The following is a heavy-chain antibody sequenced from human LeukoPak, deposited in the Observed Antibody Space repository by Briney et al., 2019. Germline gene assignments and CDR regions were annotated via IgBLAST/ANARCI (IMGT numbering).Heavy chain of an antibody. Sequence: GPVKVSCKASGYTFTGFCIHWVRQAPGQGLEWMGWLNPNSGGTNYAQNFQGRVTMTRDTSISTRYMELSRLRSDDTAVYYCARDLDNYSGSGSYYNGDPLFQHWGQGTLVTVSS. V-gene: IGHV1-2*02. J-gene: IGHJ1*01. CDR1: GYTFTGFC. D-gene: IGHD3-10*01. CDR3: ARDLDNYSGSGSYYNGDPLFQH. CDR2: LNPNSGGT.